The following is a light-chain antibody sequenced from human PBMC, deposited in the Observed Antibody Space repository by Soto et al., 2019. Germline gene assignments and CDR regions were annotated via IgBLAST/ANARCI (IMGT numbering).Light chain of an antibody. J-gene: IGLJ3*02. CDR2: DTS. Sequence: QSVLTQPPSASGTPGQRVTISCSGSSSNIGSNTVNWYQQLPGTAPRLLIYDTSTRAAGIAARFSGSGSGTEFTLTISSLQSEDFAVYYCQQYVHWPPGTFGQGTK. CDR1: SSNIGSNT. CDR3: QQYVHWPPGT. V-gene: IGLV1-44*01.